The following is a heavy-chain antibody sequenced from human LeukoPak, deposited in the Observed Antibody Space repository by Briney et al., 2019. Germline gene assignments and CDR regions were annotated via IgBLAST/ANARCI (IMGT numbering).Heavy chain of an antibody. Sequence: PGGSLRLSCAASGFTFSSYAMSWVRQAPGKGLEWVSAISGSGGSTYYADSVKGRFTISRDNSKNTLYLQMNSLRAEDTAVYYCAKGGSGRPLYGMDVWGQGTTVTVSS. CDR2: ISGSGGST. CDR3: AKGGSGRPLYGMDV. V-gene: IGHV3-23*01. D-gene: IGHD6-19*01. J-gene: IGHJ6*02. CDR1: GFTFSSYA.